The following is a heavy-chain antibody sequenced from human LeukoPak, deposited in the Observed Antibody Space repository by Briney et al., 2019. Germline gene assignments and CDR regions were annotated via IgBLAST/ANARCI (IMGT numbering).Heavy chain of an antibody. J-gene: IGHJ4*02. CDR2: INPNSGGT. CDR3: ARVGRGGSGWYYMYGPFDY. Sequence: GASVKVSCKASGYTFTGYYMHWVRQAPGQGLEWMGWINPNSGGTNYAQKFQGRVTMTRDTSISTAYMELSRLRSDDTAVYYCARVGRGGSGWYYMYGPFDYWGQGTLVTVSS. V-gene: IGHV1-2*02. CDR1: GYTFTGYY. D-gene: IGHD6-19*01.